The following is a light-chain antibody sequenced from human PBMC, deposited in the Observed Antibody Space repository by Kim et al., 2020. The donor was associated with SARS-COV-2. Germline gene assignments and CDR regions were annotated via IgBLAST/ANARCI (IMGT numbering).Light chain of an antibody. J-gene: IGKJ1*01. CDR1: QSISSW. CDR2: KAS. V-gene: IGKV1-5*03. CDR3: QQYSTYPWT. Sequence: ASVGNRVTITCRASQSISSWLAWYQQKPGKAPKLLIYKASSLESGVPSRFSGSGSGTEFTLTISSLQPDDFATYYCQQYSTYPWTFGQGTKVDIK.